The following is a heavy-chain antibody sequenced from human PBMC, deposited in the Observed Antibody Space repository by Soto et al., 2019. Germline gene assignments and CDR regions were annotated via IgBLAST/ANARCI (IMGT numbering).Heavy chain of an antibody. CDR2: IRSKANSYAT. CDR3: TRLTGTTGY. Sequence: GASVKVSCKASGYTFTSYGISWVRQASGKGLEWVGRIRSKANSYATAYAASVKGRFTISRDDSKNTAYLQMNSLKTEDTAVYYCTRLTGTTGYWGQGTLVTVSS. J-gene: IGHJ4*02. D-gene: IGHD1-7*01. V-gene: IGHV3-73*01. CDR1: GYTFTSYG.